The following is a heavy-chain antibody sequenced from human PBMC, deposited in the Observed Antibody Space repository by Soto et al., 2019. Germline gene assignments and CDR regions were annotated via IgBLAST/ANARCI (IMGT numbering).Heavy chain of an antibody. J-gene: IGHJ4*02. CDR1: GFTFDDYA. Sequence: GGSLRLSCAASGFTFDDYAMHWVRQAPGKGLEWVSGISGNSGSIYYADSVKGRFTISRDNSKNTLYLQMNSLRAEDTAVYYCTNGEEWLLYRGATFDYWGQGTLVTVSS. D-gene: IGHD3-3*01. CDR2: ISGNSGSI. CDR3: TNGEEWLLYRGATFDY. V-gene: IGHV3-9*01.